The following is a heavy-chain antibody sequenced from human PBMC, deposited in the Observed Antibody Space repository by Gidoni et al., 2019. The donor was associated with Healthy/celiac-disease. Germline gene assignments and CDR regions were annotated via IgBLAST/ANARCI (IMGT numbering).Heavy chain of an antibody. D-gene: IGHD3-16*02. J-gene: IGHJ4*02. CDR3: AHTGQTEGLRLGELSVGY. CDR1: GFSLSTSGVG. Sequence: QITLKESGPTLVKPTQTLTLTCTFSGFSLSTSGVGVGWIRQPPGKALEWLALIYWDDDTRYSPSLKGRLTITKDTSKNQVVLTMTNMDPVDTATYYCAHTGQTEGLRLGELSVGYWGQGTLVTVSS. CDR2: IYWDDDT. V-gene: IGHV2-5*02.